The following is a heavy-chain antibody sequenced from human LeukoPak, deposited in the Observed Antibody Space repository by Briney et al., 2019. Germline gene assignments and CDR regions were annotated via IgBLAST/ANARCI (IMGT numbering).Heavy chain of an antibody. CDR1: GGSFIGYY. D-gene: IGHD3-3*01. V-gene: IGHV4-34*01. CDR2: INHSGGA. Sequence: RTSETLSLTCAVYGGSFIGYYWSWIRQPPGKELEWVGDINHSGGANYNPSLKSRVTISADTSKSQFSLKLGSVTAADTAVYYCARVPLRFLEPFDYWGQGTLVTVSS. J-gene: IGHJ4*02. CDR3: ARVPLRFLEPFDY.